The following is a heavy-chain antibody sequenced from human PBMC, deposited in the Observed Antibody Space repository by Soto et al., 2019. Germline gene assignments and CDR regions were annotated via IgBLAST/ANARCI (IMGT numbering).Heavy chain of an antibody. V-gene: IGHV4-61*01. CDR1: GVSVSSVINS. CDR2: IYYSGST. J-gene: IGHJ4*02. Sequence: PSETLSLTCTVSGVSVSSVINSWAGFRQSPGKGLEWIGYIYYSGSTNYNPSLKSRVTISADTSKNQFSLKLSSVTAADTAMYYCASTHSIGAFFGVAPYYFQYWSQGTLVTVSS. CDR3: ASTHSIGAFFGVAPYYFQY. D-gene: IGHD3-3*01.